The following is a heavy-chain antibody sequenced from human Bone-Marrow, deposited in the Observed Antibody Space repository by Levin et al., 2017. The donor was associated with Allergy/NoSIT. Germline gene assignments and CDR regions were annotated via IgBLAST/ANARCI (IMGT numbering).Heavy chain of an antibody. Sequence: SETLSLTCTVSGGSVSSGSYYWSWIRQPPGQGLEWIGYIYYSGSTNYIPSLKSRVTISVDTSKNQFSLKLSSVTAADTAVYYCARGDILPGFPFDYWGQGTLVTVSS. V-gene: IGHV4-61*01. CDR3: ARGDILPGFPFDY. CDR1: GGSVSSGSYY. J-gene: IGHJ4*02. D-gene: IGHD3-9*01. CDR2: IYYSGST.